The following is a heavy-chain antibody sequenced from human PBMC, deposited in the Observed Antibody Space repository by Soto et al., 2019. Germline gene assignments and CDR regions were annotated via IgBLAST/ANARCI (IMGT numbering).Heavy chain of an antibody. D-gene: IGHD6-13*01. J-gene: IGHJ6*02. Sequence: PGGSLRLSCAASGFTFSSYGMHWVRQAPGKGLEWVAVISYDGSNKYYADSVKGRFTISRDNSKNTLYLQMNSLRAEDTAVYYCAKDMQQLVPYYYYGMDVWGQGTTVTV. CDR2: ISYDGSNK. CDR1: GFTFSSYG. CDR3: AKDMQQLVPYYYYGMDV. V-gene: IGHV3-30*18.